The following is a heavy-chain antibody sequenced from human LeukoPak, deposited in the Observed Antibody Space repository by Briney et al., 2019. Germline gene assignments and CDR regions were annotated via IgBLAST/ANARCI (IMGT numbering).Heavy chain of an antibody. D-gene: IGHD5-12*01. CDR3: SRDRLGGLDY. CDR1: GFTFSSYA. CDR2: ISPSSHYI. Sequence: TGGSLRLSCAASGFTFSSYAMSWVRQAPGKGLEWVSSISPSSHYIYYADSLKGRFTISRDNAKNSVYLQMNTLRPEDTAVYYCSRDRLGGLDYWGQGTLVTVSS. V-gene: IGHV3-21*01. J-gene: IGHJ4*02.